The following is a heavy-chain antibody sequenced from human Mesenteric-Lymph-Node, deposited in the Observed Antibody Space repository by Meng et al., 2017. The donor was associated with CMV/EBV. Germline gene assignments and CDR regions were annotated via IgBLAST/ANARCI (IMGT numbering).Heavy chain of an antibody. Sequence: GESLKISCAASGFTVSSNYMSWVRQAPGKGLEWVSVIYSGGSTYYADSVKGRFTISRDNSKNTLYLQMNSLRAEDTAVYYCARTALEYYDFWSDLDYWGQGTLVTVSS. J-gene: IGHJ4*02. D-gene: IGHD3-3*01. CDR1: GFTVSSNY. V-gene: IGHV3-66*02. CDR3: ARTALEYYDFWSDLDY. CDR2: IYSGGST.